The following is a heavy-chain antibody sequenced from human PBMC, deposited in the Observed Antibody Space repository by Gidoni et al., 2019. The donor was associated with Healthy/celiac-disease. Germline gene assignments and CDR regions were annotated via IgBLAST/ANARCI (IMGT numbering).Heavy chain of an antibody. CDR2: IYYSGST. Sequence: QLQLQESGPGLVKPSETLSLTCTVSAGSISSSSYYWGWIRQPPGKGLEWIGSIYYSGSTYYNPSLKSRVTISVDTSKNQFSLKLSSVTAADTAVYYCARHVVLPPHFDYWGQGTLVTVSS. V-gene: IGHV4-39*01. CDR1: AGSISSSSYY. J-gene: IGHJ4*02. D-gene: IGHD2-15*01. CDR3: ARHVVLPPHFDY.